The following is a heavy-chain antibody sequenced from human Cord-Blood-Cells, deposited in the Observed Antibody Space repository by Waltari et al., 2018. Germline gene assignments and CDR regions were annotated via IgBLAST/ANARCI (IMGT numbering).Heavy chain of an antibody. Sequence: QVQLVQSGAEVKKPGASVKVSCKASGYTFTGYYMHWVRQAPGQGLEWMGWINPNSGGTNYAQKFKGWVTIPRTPPTTTANMELGGLGADNTAGYYGAGGGVGATVWFDPWGQGTLVTVSS. CDR3: AGGGVGATVWFDP. V-gene: IGHV1-2*04. CDR2: INPNSGGT. CDR1: GYTFTGYY. J-gene: IGHJ5*02. D-gene: IGHD1-26*01.